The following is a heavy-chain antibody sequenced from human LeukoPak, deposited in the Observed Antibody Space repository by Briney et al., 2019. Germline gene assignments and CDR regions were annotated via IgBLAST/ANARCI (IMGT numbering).Heavy chain of an antibody. CDR2: IRSNGSNK. J-gene: IGHJ6*02. CDR3: AKWGDYGDYPYYYYGMDV. V-gene: IGHV3-30*02. CDR1: GFTFSSYG. Sequence: GGSLRLSCAASGFTFSSYGMHWVRQAPGKGLEWVAFIRSNGSNKYYADSVKGRFTISRDNSKNTLYLQMNSLRAEDTAVYYCAKWGDYGDYPYYYYGMDVWGQGTTVTVSS. D-gene: IGHD4-17*01.